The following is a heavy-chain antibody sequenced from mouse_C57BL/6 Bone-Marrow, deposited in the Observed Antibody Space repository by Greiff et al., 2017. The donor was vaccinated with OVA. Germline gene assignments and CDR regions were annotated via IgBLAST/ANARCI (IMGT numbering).Heavy chain of an antibody. CDR3: ARYYYGSRTFDY. J-gene: IGHJ2*01. CDR2: IYPRSGNT. V-gene: IGHV1-81*01. CDR1: GYTFTSYG. D-gene: IGHD1-1*01. Sequence: VQLVESGAELARPGASVKLSCKASGYTFTSYGISWVKQRTGQGLEWIGEIYPRSGNTYYNEKFKGKATLTADKSSSTAYMELRSLTSEDSAVYFCARYYYGSRTFDYWGQGTTLTVSS.